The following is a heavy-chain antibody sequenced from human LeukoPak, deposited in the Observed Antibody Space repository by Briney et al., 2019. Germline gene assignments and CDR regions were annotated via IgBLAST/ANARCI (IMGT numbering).Heavy chain of an antibody. CDR3: VKDGPKDIVVVPAGAPVDY. Sequence: GGSLRLSCSASGFTFSSYAMHWVRQAPGKGLEYVSAISGNGGSTYYADSVKGRFTISRDNSKNTLYLQMSSLRAEDTAVYYCVKDGPKDIVVVPAGAPVDYWGQGTLVTVSS. J-gene: IGHJ4*02. D-gene: IGHD2-2*01. CDR1: GFTFSSYA. CDR2: ISGNGGST. V-gene: IGHV3-64D*06.